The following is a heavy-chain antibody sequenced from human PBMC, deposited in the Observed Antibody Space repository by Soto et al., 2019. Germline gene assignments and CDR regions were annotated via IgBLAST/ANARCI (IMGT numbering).Heavy chain of an antibody. Sequence: GGSLRLSCAASGFTFSSYAMHWVRQAPGKGLEWVAVISYDGSNKYYADSVKGRFTISRDNSKNTLYLQMNSLRAEDTAVYYCARVLPAYCGGDCYSGYFDYWGQGTLVTVSS. CDR3: ARVLPAYCGGDCYSGYFDY. CDR1: GFTFSSYA. CDR2: ISYDGSNK. D-gene: IGHD2-21*02. J-gene: IGHJ4*02. V-gene: IGHV3-30-3*01.